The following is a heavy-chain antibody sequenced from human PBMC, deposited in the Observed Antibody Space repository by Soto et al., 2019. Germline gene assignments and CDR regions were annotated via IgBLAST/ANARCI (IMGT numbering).Heavy chain of an antibody. D-gene: IGHD2-2*01. J-gene: IGHJ5*02. CDR3: ATTDVVPAAQLNWFDP. CDR1: GYTFTSYA. Sequence: ASVKVSCKASGYTFTSYAMHWVRQAPGQRHEWMGWINAGNGNTKYSQKFQGRVTITRDTSASTAYMELSSLRSEDTAVYYCATTDVVPAAQLNWFDPWGQGTLVTVSS. CDR2: INAGNGNT. V-gene: IGHV1-3*01.